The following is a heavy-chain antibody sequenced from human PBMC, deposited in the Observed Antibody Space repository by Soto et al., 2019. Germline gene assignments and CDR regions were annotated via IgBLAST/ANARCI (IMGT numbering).Heavy chain of an antibody. CDR3: EIGERGQYSSSWYDY. J-gene: IGHJ4*02. D-gene: IGHD6-13*01. CDR1: GYTFTSYG. V-gene: IGHV1-18*01. Sequence: QVQLVQSGAEVKKPGASVKVSCKASGYTFTSYGISWVRQAPGQGLEWMGWISTYNDNPNYAQKLQGRVTMTTDTSTSTAYMELRSLRSDDTAVYYCEIGERGQYSSSWYDYWGQGTLVTVSS. CDR2: ISTYNDNP.